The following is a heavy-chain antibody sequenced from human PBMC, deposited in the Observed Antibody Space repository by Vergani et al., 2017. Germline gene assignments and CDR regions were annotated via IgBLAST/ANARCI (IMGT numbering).Heavy chain of an antibody. D-gene: IGHD2-2*01. Sequence: QVQLVQSGAEVKKPGASVKVSCKVSGYTLTELSMHWVRQAPGKGLEWMGGFDPEDGETIYAQKFQGRVTMTEDTSTDTAYMELSSLRSEDTAVYYCATQYYIVVVPAARNYGMDVWGQGTMVTVSS. V-gene: IGHV1-24*01. CDR2: FDPEDGET. J-gene: IGHJ6*02. CDR3: ATQYYIVVVPAARNYGMDV. CDR1: GYTLTELS.